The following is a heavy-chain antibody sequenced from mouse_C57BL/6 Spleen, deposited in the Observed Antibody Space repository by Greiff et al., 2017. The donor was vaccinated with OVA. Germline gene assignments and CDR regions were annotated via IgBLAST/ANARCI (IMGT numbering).Heavy chain of an antibody. CDR1: GFTFSSYA. CDR2: ISDGGSYT. J-gene: IGHJ2*01. V-gene: IGHV5-4*01. Sequence: EVHLVESGGGLVKPGGSLKLSCAASGFTFSSYAMSWVRQTPEKRLEWVATISDGGSYTYYPDNVKGRFTISRDNAKNNLYLQMSHLKSEDTAMYYCARDPYFDYWGQGTTLTVSS. CDR3: ARDPYFDY.